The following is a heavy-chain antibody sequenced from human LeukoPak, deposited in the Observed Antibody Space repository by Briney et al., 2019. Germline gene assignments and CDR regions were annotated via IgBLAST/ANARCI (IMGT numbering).Heavy chain of an antibody. J-gene: IGHJ4*02. CDR1: GFTFDDYA. CDR3: ARGRPPADY. V-gene: IGHV3-43D*03. CDR2: ISWDGGST. Sequence: GGSLRLSYAASGFTFDDYAMHWVRQAPGKGLEWVSLISWDGGSTYYADSVKGRFTISRDNSKNSLYLQMNSLRAEDTALYYCARGRPPADYWGQGTLVTVSS.